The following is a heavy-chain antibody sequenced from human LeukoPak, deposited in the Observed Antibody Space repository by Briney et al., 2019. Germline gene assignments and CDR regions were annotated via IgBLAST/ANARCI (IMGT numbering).Heavy chain of an antibody. V-gene: IGHV4-59*02. J-gene: IGHJ6*02. Sequence: SETLSLTCSVSGDSVTRFHWTWIRQPPGKGLEWIGHIYSGGSPDYNPSLKSRVTILLDTTKNQFSLKLSSVTAADTAVYYCARDVLTILRGVAINYYGMDVWGQGTTVTVS. CDR1: GDSVTRFH. CDR2: IYSGGSP. CDR3: ARDVLTILRGVAINYYGMDV. D-gene: IGHD3-10*01.